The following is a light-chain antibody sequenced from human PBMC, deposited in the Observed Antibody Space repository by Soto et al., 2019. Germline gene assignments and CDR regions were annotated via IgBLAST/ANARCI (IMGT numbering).Light chain of an antibody. Sequence: QSVLTQPASVSGSPGQSITISCTGTSSDVGGFNYVSWYQQHPGKAPNLMIYDVSNRPSGVSNRFSGSKSGNTASLTISGLQDEDEADYYCSSYTSSSTLDVFRTGTKLTVL. V-gene: IGLV2-14*01. CDR1: SSDVGGFNY. CDR2: DVS. J-gene: IGLJ1*01. CDR3: SSYTSSSTLDV.